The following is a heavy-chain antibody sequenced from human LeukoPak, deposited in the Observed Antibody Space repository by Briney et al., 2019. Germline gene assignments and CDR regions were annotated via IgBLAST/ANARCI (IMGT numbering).Heavy chain of an antibody. V-gene: IGHV1-18*01. CDR2: ISAYNGNT. J-gene: IGHJ5*02. CDR1: GYTFTSYG. CDR3: ARDFPIAAAGTGAWASDWFDP. Sequence: ASVKVSCKASGYTFTSYGISWVRQAPGQGLEWMGWISAYNGNTNYAQKLQGRVTMTTDTSTSTAYMELRSLRSDDTAVYYCARDFPIAAAGTGAWASDWFDPWGQGTLVTVSS. D-gene: IGHD6-13*01.